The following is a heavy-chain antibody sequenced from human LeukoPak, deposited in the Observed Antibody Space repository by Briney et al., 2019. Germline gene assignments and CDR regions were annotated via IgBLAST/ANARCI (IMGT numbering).Heavy chain of an antibody. CDR3: AKSHMQWLFHQPLAAFDY. V-gene: IGHV3-23*01. CDR1: GFTFSSYA. CDR2: ISGSGGST. D-gene: IGHD6-19*01. J-gene: IGHJ4*02. Sequence: GGSLRLSCAASGFTFSSYAMSWVRQAPGKGLEWVSAISGSGGSTYYADSVKGRSTISRDNSKNTLYLQMNSLRAEDTAVYYCAKSHMQWLFHQPLAAFDYWGQGTLVTVSS.